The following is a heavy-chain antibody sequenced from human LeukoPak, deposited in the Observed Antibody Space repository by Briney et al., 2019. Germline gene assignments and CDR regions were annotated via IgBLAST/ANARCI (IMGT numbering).Heavy chain of an antibody. D-gene: IGHD5-18*01. V-gene: IGHV1-2*02. Sequence: ASVKVSCKTSASTFTDYYIHWVRQVPGQGLEWMGWMNPHSGDTKSAQKFQGRITVTRDTSISTAYMELSRLRSDDTAVYYCARDLGYSPRGYWGQGTLVTVSS. CDR1: ASTFTDYY. J-gene: IGHJ4*02. CDR2: MNPHSGDT. CDR3: ARDLGYSPRGY.